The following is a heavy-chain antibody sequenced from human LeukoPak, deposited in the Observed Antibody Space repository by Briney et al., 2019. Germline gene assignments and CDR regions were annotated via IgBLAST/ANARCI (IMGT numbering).Heavy chain of an antibody. CDR3: ARLETTVVTHFDY. CDR2: INHSGST. V-gene: IGHV4-34*01. D-gene: IGHD4-23*01. J-gene: IGHJ4*02. CDR1: GGSFSGYY. Sequence: ESSETLSLTCAVYGGSFSGYYWSWIRQPPGKGLEWIGEINHSGSTNYNPSLKSRVTISVDTSKNQFSLELSSVTAADTAVYYCARLETTVVTHFDYWGREPWSPSPQ.